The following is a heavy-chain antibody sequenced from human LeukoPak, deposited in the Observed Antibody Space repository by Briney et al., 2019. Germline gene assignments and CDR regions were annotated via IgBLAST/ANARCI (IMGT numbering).Heavy chain of an antibody. V-gene: IGHV1-2*02. CDR3: ARVPNDAFDI. CDR1: EYTFTAYY. Sequence: ASVKVSCKASEYTFTAYYMHWVRQAPGQGLEWMGWINPNSGGTNYAEQFQGRVTMTSDTSISTAYMELSRLTSDDTAVYYGARVPNDAFDIWGQGTMVTASS. D-gene: IGHD4/OR15-4a*01. CDR2: INPNSGGT. J-gene: IGHJ3*02.